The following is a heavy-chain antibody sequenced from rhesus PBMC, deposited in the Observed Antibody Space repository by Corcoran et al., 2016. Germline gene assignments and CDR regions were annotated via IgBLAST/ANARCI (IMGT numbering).Heavy chain of an antibody. V-gene: IGHV4-143*01. CDR3: ARQQSTGGDPYYFDF. CDR2: IYGDIATT. D-gene: IGHD3-34*01. CDR1: GDSINGYSS. Sequence: QVQLQESGPGLVKPSETLSLTCTVSGDSINGYSSWSWLLQPPGKGLEWIGGIYGDIATTYYNPSLKSRVTISKDTSKNQFSLKLSSVTAADAAVYSCARQQSTGGDPYYFDFWGQGVLVTVSS. J-gene: IGHJ4*01.